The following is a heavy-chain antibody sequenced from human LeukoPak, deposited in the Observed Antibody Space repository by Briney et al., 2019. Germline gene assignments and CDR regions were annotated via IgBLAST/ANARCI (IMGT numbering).Heavy chain of an antibody. Sequence: PGGSLRLSCAASGFTFSSYGMHWVRQAPGKGLEWVAVIWYDGSNKYYADSVKGRFTISRDNSKNTLYLQMNSLRAEDTAVYYCAKDLTPLYYYDSSGYYADFDYWGQGTLVTVSS. J-gene: IGHJ4*02. CDR2: IWYDGSNK. CDR1: GFTFSSYG. D-gene: IGHD3-22*01. CDR3: AKDLTPLYYYDSSGYYADFDY. V-gene: IGHV3-33*06.